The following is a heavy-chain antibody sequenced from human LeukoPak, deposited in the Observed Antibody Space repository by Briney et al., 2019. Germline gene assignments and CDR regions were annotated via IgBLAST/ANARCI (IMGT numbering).Heavy chain of an antibody. CDR2: ISASGAST. D-gene: IGHD6-13*01. CDR3: AKDLFYVKRDAADTDF. CDR1: GFTFSIFA. Sequence: HPGGSLRLSCAASGFTFSIFAMSWVRQAPGKGLEWVSAISASGASTYYAVSVKGRFTISRDNSKNTLYLQMNSLRAEDTAVYYCAKDLFYVKRDAADTDFWGQGTLVTVSS. V-gene: IGHV3-23*01. J-gene: IGHJ4*02.